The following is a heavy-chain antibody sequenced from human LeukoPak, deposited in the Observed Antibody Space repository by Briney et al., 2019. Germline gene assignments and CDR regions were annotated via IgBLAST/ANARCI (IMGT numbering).Heavy chain of an antibody. CDR3: TTNDGGGYQWGDFFDF. V-gene: IGHV1-69*04. CDR2: IIPNLGTT. Sequence: ASVKVSCKASGGTSNSHAISWVRQAPGQGLEWMGRIIPNLGTTNRAQNFQDRVTLTADKSTNMAYMELTSLTSDDTAVYCATTNDGGGYQWGDFFDFWGQGTLVTVSS. J-gene: IGHJ4*02. CDR1: GGTSNSHA. D-gene: IGHD3-22*01.